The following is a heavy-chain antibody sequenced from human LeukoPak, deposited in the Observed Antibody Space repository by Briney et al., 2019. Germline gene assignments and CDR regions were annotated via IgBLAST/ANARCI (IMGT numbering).Heavy chain of an antibody. D-gene: IGHD5-12*01. CDR1: GYTFTSYD. CDR2: MNPNSGNT. V-gene: IGHV1-8*01. J-gene: IGHJ6*02. CDR3: ARGLYGRLRFAGHYYYHGMEV. Sequence: ASVKVSCKASGYTFTSYDINWVRQATGQGLEWMGWMNPNSGNTGYAQKFQGRVTMTMHTYIRTAYMDVSDLRYAHTPGYYCARGLYGRLRFAGHYYYHGMEVRGQGTTGTVSS.